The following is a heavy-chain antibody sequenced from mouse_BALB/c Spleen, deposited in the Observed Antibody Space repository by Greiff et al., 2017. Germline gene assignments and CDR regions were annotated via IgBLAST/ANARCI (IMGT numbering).Heavy chain of an antibody. D-gene: IGHD1-1*01. J-gene: IGHJ2*01. V-gene: IGHV1-69*02. CDR2: IDPSDSYT. Sequence: QVQLQQPGAELVKPGASVKLSCKASGYTFTSYWMHWVKQRPGQGLEWIGEIDPSDSYTNYNQKFKGKATLTVDKSSSTAYMQLSSLTSEDSAVYYCASLITTVVAPDDWGQGTTLTVSS. CDR1: GYTFTSYW. CDR3: ASLITTVVAPDD.